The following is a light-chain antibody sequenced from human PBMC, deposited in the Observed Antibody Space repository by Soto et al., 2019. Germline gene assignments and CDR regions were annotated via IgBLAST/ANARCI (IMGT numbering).Light chain of an antibody. Sequence: QPVLTQSPSASASLGASVKLTCTLSSGHSTYAIAWHQQQPEKGPRFLMKLNSDGSHNRGDGIPDRFSGSCSGAARYLSISGLQSEDEAEYYCQTWGTGIVILGGGTKLTVL. CDR1: SGHSTYA. V-gene: IGLV4-69*01. CDR3: QTWGTGIVI. J-gene: IGLJ2*01. CDR2: LNSDGSH.